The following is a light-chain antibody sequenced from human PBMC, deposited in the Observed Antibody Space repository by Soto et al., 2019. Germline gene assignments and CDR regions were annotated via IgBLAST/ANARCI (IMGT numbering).Light chain of an antibody. J-gene: IGKJ2*01. Sequence: EIVLTQSPGTLSLSPGERATLSCRASQSVIGSYLARYQQKPGQSPRLLIYGSSDRATGIPDRFSGSGSGTDFTLTISRVEPEDFAVYYCQQYGSSTPYTFGQGTKLEIK. CDR3: QQYGSSTPYT. CDR1: QSVIGSY. V-gene: IGKV3-20*01. CDR2: GSS.